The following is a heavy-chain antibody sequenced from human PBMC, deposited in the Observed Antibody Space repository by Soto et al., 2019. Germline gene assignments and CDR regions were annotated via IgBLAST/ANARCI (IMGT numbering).Heavy chain of an antibody. V-gene: IGHV4-59*01. CDR2: ISDGATT. CDR3: TGYCRSSVRPEDHFFALEV. CDR1: GCYIYTYY. Sequence: PSETVSLTCYVSGCYIYTYYRNWVRQAPGKGLGWIGYISDGATTTKNPSFTSRPTISVDTSKTQTSLRLTSVSAPEPASLYCTGYCRSSVRPEDHFFALEVWGQGTTVIV. J-gene: IGHJ6*02. D-gene: IGHD2-2*03.